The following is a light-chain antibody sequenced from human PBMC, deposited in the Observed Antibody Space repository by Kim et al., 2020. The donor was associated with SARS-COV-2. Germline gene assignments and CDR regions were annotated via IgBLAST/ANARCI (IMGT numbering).Light chain of an antibody. CDR3: QQYYNYRT. Sequence: DIQMTQSPSTLSASVGDRVTITCRASQTIRGWLAWYQQKPGKAPKLLIYEASNLESGIPSRFSGSGSGTEFTLTITSLQPDGFATYYCQQYYNYRTFGQGTKVDIK. CDR2: EAS. CDR1: QTIRGW. J-gene: IGKJ1*01. V-gene: IGKV1-5*03.